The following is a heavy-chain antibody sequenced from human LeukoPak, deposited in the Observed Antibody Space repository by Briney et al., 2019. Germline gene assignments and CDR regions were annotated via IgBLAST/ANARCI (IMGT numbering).Heavy chain of an antibody. V-gene: IGHV1-2*02. J-gene: IGHJ4*02. D-gene: IGHD3-16*01. CDR1: GYTFTGYY. CDR2: INPNSGDT. Sequence: ASVKVSCKASGYTFTGYYIYWVRQAPGQGLEWMGWINPNSGDTKFAREFQGRVTMTRDTSISTAYMGLSRLRSDDTAVYYCAAQRGSYLWGTDFDYWGQGTLVTVSS. CDR3: AAQRGSYLWGTDFDY.